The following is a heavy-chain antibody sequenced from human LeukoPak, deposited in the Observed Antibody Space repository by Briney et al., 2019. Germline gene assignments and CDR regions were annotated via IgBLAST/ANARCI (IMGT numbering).Heavy chain of an antibody. Sequence: GGSLRLSCAASGSTFSNHAMNWVRHAPGKGLEGVSVISASTYYADSVKGRFTISRDNSKNTLYLQMNSLRAEDTAVYYCAKETSNSPFAYWGQGTLVTVSS. D-gene: IGHD4-11*01. CDR1: GSTFSNHA. J-gene: IGHJ4*02. V-gene: IGHV3-23*01. CDR2: ISAST. CDR3: AKETSNSPFAY.